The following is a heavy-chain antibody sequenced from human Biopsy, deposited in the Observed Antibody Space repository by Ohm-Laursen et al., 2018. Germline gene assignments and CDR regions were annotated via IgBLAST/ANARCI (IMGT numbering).Heavy chain of an antibody. CDR2: VYNGGIL. V-gene: IGHV4-61*08. D-gene: IGHD3-3*01. CDR1: GGSVSSNVAY. Sequence: PSGTLSLTCTVSGGSVSSNVAYWAWLRQPPGMGREWIGHVYNGGILNHNLSLKSRVTISKDTSKNQFTLHVNTVTAEDMAVYYCARTPHDSFWIGSYKRDLWFDPWGQGTLVSVSS. CDR3: ARTPHDSFWIGSYKRDLWFDP. J-gene: IGHJ5*02.